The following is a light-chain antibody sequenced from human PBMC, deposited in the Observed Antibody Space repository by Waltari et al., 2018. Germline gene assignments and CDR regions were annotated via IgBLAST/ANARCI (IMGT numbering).Light chain of an antibody. CDR2: WAS. CDR3: QQCYDVPLS. Sequence: DIVMTPSPDSLAVSLGERATIHCQSSQGVLNRSTNRHYIAWYQQKVGHPPKLLIYWASTREFGVPDRFSGSGSGTDFTLPISDLQAEDVAVYCCQQCYDVPLSFGGGTKVEIK. CDR1: QGVLNRSTNRHY. V-gene: IGKV4-1*01. J-gene: IGKJ4*01.